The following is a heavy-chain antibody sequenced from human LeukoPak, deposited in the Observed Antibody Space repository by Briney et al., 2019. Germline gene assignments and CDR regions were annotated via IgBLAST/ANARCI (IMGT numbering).Heavy chain of an antibody. J-gene: IGHJ4*02. CDR1: GFIFSSYG. CDR3: ARVWGVTKFGIDY. D-gene: IGHD3-10*02. CDR2: IRVDGSNK. Sequence: GGSLRLSCAASGFIFSSYGMHWVRQAPGKGLEWVAVIRVDGSNKYYVDSVKGRFHISRDNFKNTLYLQMDSLRAEDTAVYYCARVWGVTKFGIDYWGQGTLVTVSS. V-gene: IGHV3-33*01.